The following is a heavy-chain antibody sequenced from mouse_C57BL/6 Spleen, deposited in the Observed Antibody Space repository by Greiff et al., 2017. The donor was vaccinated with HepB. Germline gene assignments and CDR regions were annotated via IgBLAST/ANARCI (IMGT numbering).Heavy chain of an antibody. CDR1: GFNIKDYY. J-gene: IGHJ4*01. V-gene: IGHV14-2*01. CDR2: IDPEDGET. CDR3: ARALVEGDAMDY. D-gene: IGHD2-10*02. Sequence: DVKLVESGAELVKPGASVKLSCTASGFNIKDYYMHWVKQRTEQGLEWIGRIDPEDGETNYAPKFQGKATITADTSSNTAYLQLSSLTSEDTAVYYGARALVEGDAMDYWGQGTSVTVSS.